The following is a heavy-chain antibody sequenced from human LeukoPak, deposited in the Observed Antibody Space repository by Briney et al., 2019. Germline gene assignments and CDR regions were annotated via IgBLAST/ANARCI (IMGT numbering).Heavy chain of an antibody. D-gene: IGHD5-12*01. Sequence: GGSLKLSCAASGFTFSSDGIHWVRHSPGKGLEWVAVIWYDGSNKYYADSVKGRFTISRDNSKNTLYLQMNSLRAEDTAVYYCAKEKSGSYFDYWGQGTLVTVSS. J-gene: IGHJ4*02. V-gene: IGHV3-33*06. CDR1: GFTFSSDG. CDR2: IWYDGSNK. CDR3: AKEKSGSYFDY.